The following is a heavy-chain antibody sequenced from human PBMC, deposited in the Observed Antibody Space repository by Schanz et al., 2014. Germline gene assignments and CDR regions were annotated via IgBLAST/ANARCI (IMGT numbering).Heavy chain of an antibody. D-gene: IGHD2-2*02. CDR2: IIPILGIA. CDR1: GGTFSSYT. CDR3: AGSYCSSTSCYTGYYYMDV. J-gene: IGHJ6*03. V-gene: IGHV1-69*02. Sequence: QVQLVQSEAEVKKPGSSVKVSCKASGGTFSSYTISWVRQAPGQGLEWMGRIIPILGIANYAQNFQGRVTITADKSTSTAYRELTSLRSEDTSVYYCAGSYCSSTSCYTGYYYMDVWGKGTTVTVSS.